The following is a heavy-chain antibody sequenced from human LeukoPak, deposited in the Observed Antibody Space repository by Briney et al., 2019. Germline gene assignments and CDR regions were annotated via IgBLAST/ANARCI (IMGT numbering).Heavy chain of an antibody. D-gene: IGHD2-2*01. CDR2: ISYDGSNK. V-gene: IGHV3-30*18. J-gene: IGHJ6*02. CDR3: AKDEYQLLKYYYYGMDV. CDR1: GFTFSSYG. Sequence: PGGSLRLSCAASGFTFSSYGMHWVRQAPGKGLEWVAVISYDGSNKYYADSVKGRFTISRDNSENTLYLQMNSLRAEDTAVYYCAKDEYQLLKYYYYGMDVWGQGTTVTVSS.